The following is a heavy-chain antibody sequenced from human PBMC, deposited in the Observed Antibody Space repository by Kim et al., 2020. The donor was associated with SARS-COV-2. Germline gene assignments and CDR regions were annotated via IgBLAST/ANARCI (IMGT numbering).Heavy chain of an antibody. V-gene: IGHV4-34*01. D-gene: IGHD6-13*01. CDR2: INHSGST. J-gene: IGHJ4*02. CDR1: GGSFSGYY. Sequence: SETLSLTCAVYGGSFSGYYWSWIRQPPGKGLEWIGEINHSGSTNYNPSLKSRVTISVDTSKNQFSLKLSSVTAADTAVYYCARVGWEGSSWYEYWGQGTLVTVSS. CDR3: ARVGWEGSSWYEY.